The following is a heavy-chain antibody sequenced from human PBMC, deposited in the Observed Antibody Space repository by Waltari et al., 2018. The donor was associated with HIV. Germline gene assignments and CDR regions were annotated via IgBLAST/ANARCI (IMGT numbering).Heavy chain of an antibody. J-gene: IGHJ4*02. CDR3: ARDSPAFSRGTEELDY. CDR2: IWNDAKNQ. V-gene: IGHV3-33*01. CDR1: GFTFSSYA. D-gene: IGHD2-2*01. Sequence: QVQLVESGGGVVQPGKSLRLSCAASGFTFSSYAMHWVRQAPGKGLEWVAVIWNDAKNQYYADSVQGRFTISRDNSKNTLYLQMNSLRAEDTALYYCARDSPAFSRGTEELDYWGQGTLVTVSS.